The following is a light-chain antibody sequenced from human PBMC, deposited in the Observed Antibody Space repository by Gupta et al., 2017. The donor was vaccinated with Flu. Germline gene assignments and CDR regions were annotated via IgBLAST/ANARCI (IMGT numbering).Light chain of an antibody. CDR3: QSYDSSLSGYV. V-gene: IGLV1-40*01. J-gene: IGLJ1*01. Sequence: QSVLTQPPSVSGATGQRVTISCTGSGSNIGAGYDVHWYQQLPGTAPQLLIYGNSKRPSVVPDRFSGSKSCTSASLAITGLQAEEEADYYCQSYDSSLSGYVFGTGTKVTVL. CDR2: GNS. CDR1: GSNIGAGYD.